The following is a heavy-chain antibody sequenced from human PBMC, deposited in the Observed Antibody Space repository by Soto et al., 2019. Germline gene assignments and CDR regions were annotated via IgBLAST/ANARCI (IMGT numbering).Heavy chain of an antibody. CDR3: VRRPLSSYYFDY. J-gene: IGHJ4*02. D-gene: IGHD1-1*01. CDR1: GGSISTYY. V-gene: IGHV4-59*08. CDR2: IHYSGST. Sequence: SETLSLTCTVSGGSISTYYWSWIRQPPGKGVEWIAYIHYSGSTNYNPSLKSRVTISVDTSKDQFSLKLNSVTAADTAVYYCVRRPLSSYYFDYWGQGTLVTVSS.